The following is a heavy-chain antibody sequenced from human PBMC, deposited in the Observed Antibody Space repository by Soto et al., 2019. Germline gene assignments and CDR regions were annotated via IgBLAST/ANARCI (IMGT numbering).Heavy chain of an antibody. CDR3: AREARPNYSSSWYSDY. CDR2: VIPIFGTA. J-gene: IGHJ4*02. D-gene: IGHD6-13*01. Sequence: QVQLVQSGTEVKKPGSSVKVSCKATGGSFSSYAISWVRQAPGQGLEWMGGVIPIFGTANYAQKFQGRVTITADESTTTAYLDLSSLRSEDTAVYYCAREARPNYSSSWYSDYWGQGTLVTVSS. CDR1: GGSFSSYA. V-gene: IGHV1-69*01.